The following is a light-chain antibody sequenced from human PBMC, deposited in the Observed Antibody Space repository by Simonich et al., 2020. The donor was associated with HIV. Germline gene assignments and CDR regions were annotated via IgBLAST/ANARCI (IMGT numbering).Light chain of an antibody. CDR3: QQSYSTLPYT. J-gene: IGKJ2*01. Sequence: EIVLTQSPGTLSLSPGERATLSCSASQSVSSNYLAWYQQKSGQAPRLLIYGASSRATGITDRFSGSGSGTDFTLTISRLEPEDFATYYCQQSYSTLPYTFGQGTKLEIK. CDR1: QSVSSNY. V-gene: IGKV3-20*01. CDR2: GAS.